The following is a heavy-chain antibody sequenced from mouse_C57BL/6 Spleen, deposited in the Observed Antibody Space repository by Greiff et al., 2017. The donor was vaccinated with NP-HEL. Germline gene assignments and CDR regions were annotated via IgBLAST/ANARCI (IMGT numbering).Heavy chain of an antibody. V-gene: IGHV1-15*01. J-gene: IGHJ2*01. CDR2: IDPETGGT. Sequence: VQLQQSGAELVRPGASVTLSCKASGYTFTDYEMHWVKQTPVHGLEWIGAIDPETGGTAYNQKFKGKAILTVDKSSSTAYMELRSLTSEDSAVYYCTRSDYYFDYWGQGTTLTVSS. CDR3: TRSDYYFDY. CDR1: GYTFTDYE.